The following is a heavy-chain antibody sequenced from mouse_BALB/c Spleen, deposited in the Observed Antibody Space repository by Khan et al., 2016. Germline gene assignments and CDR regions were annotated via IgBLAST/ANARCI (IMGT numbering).Heavy chain of an antibody. D-gene: IGHD2-2*01. CDR2: ISSGGSYT. CDR1: GFTFSSYG. Sequence: EVELVESGGDLVKPGGSLKLSCAASGFTFSSYGMSWVRQTPDKRLEWVATISSGGSYTYYPDSVKGRFTIYRDNAKNTLYLQMSSLKSEDTALYYCARQTSGYDRGFAYWGQGTLVTVSA. CDR3: ARQTSGYDRGFAY. V-gene: IGHV5-6*01. J-gene: IGHJ3*01.